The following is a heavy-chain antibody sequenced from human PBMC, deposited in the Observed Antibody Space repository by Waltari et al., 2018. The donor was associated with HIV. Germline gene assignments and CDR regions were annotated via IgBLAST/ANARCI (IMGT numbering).Heavy chain of an antibody. J-gene: IGHJ4*02. CDR2: INPNSGGT. Sequence: RQAPGQGLEWMGWINPNSGGTNYAQKFQGRVTMTRDTSISTAYMELSRLRSDDTAVYYCARDGGWDIVVVPPDYWGQGTLVTVSS. CDR3: ARDGGWDIVVVPPDY. V-gene: IGHV1-2*02. D-gene: IGHD2-2*01.